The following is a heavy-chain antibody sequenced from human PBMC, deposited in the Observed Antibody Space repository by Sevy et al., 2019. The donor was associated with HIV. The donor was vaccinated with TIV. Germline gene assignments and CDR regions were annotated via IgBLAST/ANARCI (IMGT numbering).Heavy chain of an antibody. D-gene: IGHD2-21*01. CDR2: ISSSSGTI. CDR1: GFTFSAYS. V-gene: IGHV3-48*01. J-gene: IGHJ5*01. Sequence: GGSLRLSCAASGFTFSAYSMNWVRQAPGKGLEWVSYISSSSGTIYYADSVKGQFTISRDNAKSSLYLQMNGLRAEDTAVYYCGRAGGDCYSKNECWFVSWGQGTLSPSPQ. CDR3: GRAGGDCYSKNECWFVS.